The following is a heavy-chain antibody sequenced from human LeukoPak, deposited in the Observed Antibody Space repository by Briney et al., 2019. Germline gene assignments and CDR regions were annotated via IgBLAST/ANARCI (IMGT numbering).Heavy chain of an antibody. CDR3: ARPLYDFWSGYLYY. CDR2: INPNSGGT. CDR1: GYTFTGYY. D-gene: IGHD3-3*01. V-gene: IGHV1-2*02. J-gene: IGHJ4*02. Sequence: ASVKVSCKASGYTFTGYYMHWVRQAPGQGLEWMGWINPNSGGTNYAQQFQGRVTMTRDTSISTAYMELSRLRSDDTAVYYCARPLYDFWSGYLYYWGQGTLVTVSS.